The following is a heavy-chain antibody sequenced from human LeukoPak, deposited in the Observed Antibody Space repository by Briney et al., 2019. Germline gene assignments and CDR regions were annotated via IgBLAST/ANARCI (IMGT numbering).Heavy chain of an antibody. CDR3: ARADFWSGYSVNFDY. CDR2: ISGSGGST. V-gene: IGHV3-23*01. CDR1: GFTFSSYA. J-gene: IGHJ4*02. Sequence: PGGSLRLSCAASGFTFSSYAMSWVRQAPGKGLEWVSAISGSGGSTYYADSVKGRFTISRDNAKNSLYLQMNSLRAEDTAVYYCARADFWSGYSVNFDYWGQGTLATVSS. D-gene: IGHD3-3*01.